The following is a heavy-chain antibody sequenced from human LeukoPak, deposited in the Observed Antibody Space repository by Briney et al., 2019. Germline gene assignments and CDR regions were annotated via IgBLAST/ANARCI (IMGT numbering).Heavy chain of an antibody. D-gene: IGHD5-18*01. J-gene: IGHJ4*02. CDR3: VRPQTRGYNYGRLDY. V-gene: IGHV3-11*01. Sequence: GGSLRLSCAASGFTFSNHYMTWVSQAPGKGLEWISYISGSASSTFYADSVKGRFTISRDNAKKSLYLQLNNLRAEDTAVYYCVRPQTRGYNYGRLDYWGQGTLVTVSS. CDR1: GFTFSNHY. CDR2: ISGSASST.